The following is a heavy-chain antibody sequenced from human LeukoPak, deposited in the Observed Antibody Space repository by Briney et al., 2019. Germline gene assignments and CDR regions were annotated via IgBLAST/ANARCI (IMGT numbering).Heavy chain of an antibody. J-gene: IGHJ4*02. CDR3: ARVRYSSGWYDGLDY. Sequence: SETLSLTCTVSGGSISSRSYYWGWIRQPPGKGLEWIGTIYYSGSTYYNPSPKSRVTISVDTSKNQFSLKLSSVTAADTAVYYCARVRYSSGWYDGLDYWGQGTLVTVSS. CDR1: GGSISSRSYY. V-gene: IGHV4-39*07. CDR2: IYYSGST. D-gene: IGHD6-19*01.